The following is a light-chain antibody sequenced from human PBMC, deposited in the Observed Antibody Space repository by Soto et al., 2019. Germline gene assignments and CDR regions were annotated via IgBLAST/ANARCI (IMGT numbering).Light chain of an antibody. CDR1: QTISSW. V-gene: IGKV1-5*03. CDR2: KAS. Sequence: IQMTQSPSTLSGSVGARVSITCRGSQTISSWLAWYQKKPGKAPKLLIYKASTLKSGVPSRFSGSGSGTEFTLTISSLQPDDFATYYCQQYNSYSFGQGTKVDIK. CDR3: QQYNSYS. J-gene: IGKJ1*01.